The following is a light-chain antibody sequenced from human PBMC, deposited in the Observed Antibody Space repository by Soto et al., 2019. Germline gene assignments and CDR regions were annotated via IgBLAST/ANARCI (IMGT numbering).Light chain of an antibody. CDR1: SSDVGGYNY. Sequence: QSALTQPPSASGSPGQSVTISCTGTSSDVGGYNYVSWYQQHPDKAPKLMIYAVSRRPSGVPDRFSGSKSGNTASLTVSGLQAEDEAYYFCSSYAGSNTVVFGGGTKLTVL. CDR3: SSYAGSNTVV. V-gene: IGLV2-8*01. J-gene: IGLJ2*01. CDR2: AVS.